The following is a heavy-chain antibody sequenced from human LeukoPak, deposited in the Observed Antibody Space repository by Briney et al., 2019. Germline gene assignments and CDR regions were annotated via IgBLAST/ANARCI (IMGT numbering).Heavy chain of an antibody. CDR1: GFTFSSYA. V-gene: IGHV3-30*09. CDR3: AKDVSIAVAGTLDY. D-gene: IGHD6-19*01. J-gene: IGHJ4*02. CDR2: ISYDGSYK. Sequence: GGSLRLSCAASGFTFSSYAMHWVRQAPGKGLEWVAVISYDGSYKQYADSMRGRFAISRDNSKNTLDLQMNSLRAEDTAVYYCAKDVSIAVAGTLDYWGQGTLVTVSS.